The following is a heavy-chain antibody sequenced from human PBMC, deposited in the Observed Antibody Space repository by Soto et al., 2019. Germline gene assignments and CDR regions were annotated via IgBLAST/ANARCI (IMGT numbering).Heavy chain of an antibody. CDR1: EYSFSTYW. J-gene: IGHJ6*02. D-gene: IGHD5-12*01. CDR3: ATGGHSGHDWAGYYGMDV. Sequence: LGESLKITCKGSEYSFSTYWIGWVRQMPGKGLEWMGIIYPGDSDTRYSPSFQGQVTISADKSISTAYLQWGSLKASDTAMYYCATGGHSGHDWAGYYGMDVWGQGTTVTVSS. CDR2: IYPGDSDT. V-gene: IGHV5-51*01.